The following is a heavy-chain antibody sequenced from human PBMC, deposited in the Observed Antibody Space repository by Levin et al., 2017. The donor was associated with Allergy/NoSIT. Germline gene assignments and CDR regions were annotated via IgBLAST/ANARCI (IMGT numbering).Heavy chain of an antibody. CDR1: GGTFSSYA. V-gene: IGHV1-69*06. D-gene: IGHD1-26*01. Sequence: ASVKVSCKASGGTFSSYAISWVRQAPGQGLEWMGGIIPIFGTANYAQKFQGRVTITADKSTSTAYMELSSLRSEDTAVYYCARVSGSYYVFDYWGQGTLVTVSS. J-gene: IGHJ4*02. CDR2: IIPIFGTA. CDR3: ARVSGSYYVFDY.